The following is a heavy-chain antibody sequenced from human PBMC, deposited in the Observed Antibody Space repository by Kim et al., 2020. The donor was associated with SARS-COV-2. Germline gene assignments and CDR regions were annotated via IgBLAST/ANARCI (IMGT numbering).Heavy chain of an antibody. CDR1: GYTFTSYA. CDR3: ARDKGILWFGELLPDY. V-gene: IGHV1-3*01. CDR2: INAGNGNT. J-gene: IGHJ4*02. D-gene: IGHD3-10*01. Sequence: ASVKVSCKASGYTFTSYAMHWMRQAPGQRLEWMGWINAGNGNTKYSQKFQGRVTITRDTSASTAYMELSSLRSEDTAVYYCARDKGILWFGELLPDYWGQGTLVTVSS.